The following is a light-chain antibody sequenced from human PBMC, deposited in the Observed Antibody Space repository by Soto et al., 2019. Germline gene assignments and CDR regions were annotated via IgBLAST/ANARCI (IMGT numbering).Light chain of an antibody. V-gene: IGKV3-20*01. CDR1: QSVSSSY. CDR3: QQYGSSPLVT. J-gene: IGKJ5*01. Sequence: PGERATLSCRASQSVSSSYLAWYQQKPGQAPRLLIYGASSRATGIPDRFSGSGSGTGFNLTISRLEPEDFAVYYCQQYGSSPLVTFGQGTRLEIK. CDR2: GAS.